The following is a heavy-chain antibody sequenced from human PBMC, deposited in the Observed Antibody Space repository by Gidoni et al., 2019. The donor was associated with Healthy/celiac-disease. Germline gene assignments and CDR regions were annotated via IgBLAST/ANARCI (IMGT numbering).Heavy chain of an antibody. Sequence: QVQLQQWGAGLLKPSETLSLTCAVYGGSFSGYYWSWIRQPPGKGLEWIGEINHSGSTNYNPSLKSRVTISVDTSKNQFSLKLSSVTAADTAVYYCARATSSGWYKDLGLDYWGQGTLVTVSS. D-gene: IGHD6-19*01. CDR2: INHSGST. CDR1: GGSFSGYY. CDR3: ARATSSGWYKDLGLDY. J-gene: IGHJ4*02. V-gene: IGHV4-34*01.